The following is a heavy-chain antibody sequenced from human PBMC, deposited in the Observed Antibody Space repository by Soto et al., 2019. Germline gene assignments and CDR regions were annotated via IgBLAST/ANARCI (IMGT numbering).Heavy chain of an antibody. CDR2: ISSSGTTI. CDR3: VRFGGAAAGPGDY. D-gene: IGHD6-13*01. CDR1: EFTFSSYE. Sequence: GSLRLSCVASEFTFSSYEMNWVRQAPGKGLEWVSYISSSGTTIYYTDSVKGRFTISRDNAKKSLYLQMNSLRAEDTAVYYCVRFGGAAAGPGDYWGQGTLVTVSS. J-gene: IGHJ4*02. V-gene: IGHV3-48*03.